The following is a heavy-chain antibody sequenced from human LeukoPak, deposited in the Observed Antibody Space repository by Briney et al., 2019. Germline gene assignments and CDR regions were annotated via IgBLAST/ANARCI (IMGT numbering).Heavy chain of an antibody. V-gene: IGHV3-64*02. Sequence: GGSLRLSCAASGFTFSNFAMHWVRQAPGKGLGYVSGISRDGRSTFYADSVKGRFTISRDNSKNTLYLQMGSLRAEDMAVYYCAIQIRGVIYWGQGTLVTVSS. CDR3: AIQIRGVIY. CDR2: ISRDGRST. J-gene: IGHJ4*02. CDR1: GFTFSNFA. D-gene: IGHD3-10*01.